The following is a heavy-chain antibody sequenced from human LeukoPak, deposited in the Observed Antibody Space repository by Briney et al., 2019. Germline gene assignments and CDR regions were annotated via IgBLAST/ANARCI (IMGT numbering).Heavy chain of an antibody. CDR2: IYHSGST. CDR3: ARRSREYQDTYNFDY. Sequence: PSETLSLTCAVSGFSLSSGFYWGWFRPPPGKGVGGVGSIYHSGSTYYNPSLKSRVTISVDTSKNQFSLKLSSVTAADTAVYYCARRSREYQDTYNFDYWGQGTLVTVSS. CDR1: GFSLSSGFY. D-gene: IGHD2-2*01. J-gene: IGHJ4*02. V-gene: IGHV4-38-2*01.